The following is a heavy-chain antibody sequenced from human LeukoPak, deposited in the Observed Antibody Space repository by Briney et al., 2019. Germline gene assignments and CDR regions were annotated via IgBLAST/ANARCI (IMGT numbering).Heavy chain of an antibody. CDR1: GGSVSSGSYY. CDR2: IYYSGST. D-gene: IGHD6-19*01. CDR3: ARARSSGWFNWFDP. Sequence: SETLSLTCTVSGGSVSSGSYYWSWIRQPPGKGLEWIGYIYYSGSTNYNPSLKSRVTISVDTSKNQFSLKLSSVTAADTAVYYCARARSSGWFNWFDPWGQGTLVTVSS. J-gene: IGHJ5*02. V-gene: IGHV4-61*01.